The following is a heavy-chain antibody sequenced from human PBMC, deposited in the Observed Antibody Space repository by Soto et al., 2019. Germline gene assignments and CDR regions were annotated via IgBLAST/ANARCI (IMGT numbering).Heavy chain of an antibody. CDR1: GGSISSYY. D-gene: IGHD2-21*01. V-gene: IGHV4-59*01. Sequence: QVQLQESGPGLVKPSETLSLTCTVSGGSISSYYWSWIWQPPGKGLEWIGYINDSWSTTYNPSLKSRVTISVDTSKNQFTLSLCSVTAADTVVYYCARVWGYYFDSWGQGTLVTVSS. J-gene: IGHJ4*02. CDR3: ARVWGYYFDS. CDR2: INDSWST.